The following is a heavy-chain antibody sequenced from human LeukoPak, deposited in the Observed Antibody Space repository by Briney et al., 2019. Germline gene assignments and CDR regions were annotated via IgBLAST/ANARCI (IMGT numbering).Heavy chain of an antibody. CDR3: ARYGIPDYYMDV. Sequence: SETLSLTCTVSGGSISSSSYYWGWIRQPPGKGLEWIGSIYYSGSTHYNPSLKSRVTVSVDTSNNQISLKLSSVAAADTAVYYCARYGIPDYYMDVWGKGTTVTVSS. CDR2: IYYSGST. J-gene: IGHJ6*03. D-gene: IGHD2-21*01. V-gene: IGHV4-39*07. CDR1: GGSISSSSYY.